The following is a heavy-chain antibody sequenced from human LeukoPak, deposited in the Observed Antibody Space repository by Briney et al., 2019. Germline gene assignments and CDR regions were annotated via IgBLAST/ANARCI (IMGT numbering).Heavy chain of an antibody. Sequence: ASVKVSCKASGYTFTGYYVHWVRQAPGQGLEWMGWINPNSGGTNYAQKFQGRVTMTRDTSISTAYMEPSRPRSDDTAVYYCARNRGYCSGGSCYSPLWFDPWGQGTLVTVSS. J-gene: IGHJ5*02. V-gene: IGHV1-2*02. CDR2: INPNSGGT. D-gene: IGHD2-15*01. CDR1: GYTFTGYY. CDR3: ARNRGYCSGGSCYSPLWFDP.